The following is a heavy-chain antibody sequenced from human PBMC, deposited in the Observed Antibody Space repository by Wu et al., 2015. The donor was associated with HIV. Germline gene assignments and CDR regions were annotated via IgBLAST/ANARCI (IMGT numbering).Heavy chain of an antibody. J-gene: IGHJ5*02. D-gene: IGHD1-26*01. CDR3: ARGLNRGSPYNYFAP. CDR2: INTNTGAT. CDR1: GYTFIDYY. Sequence: QVQLVQSGAEMKKPGASVKVSCKASGYTFIDYYLHWVRQAPGQGLEWMGWINTNTGATEYAQNFQGRVTMTRDTSITTAYMEMNRLASDDTAVFYCARGLNRGSPYNYFAPWGHGNPRSPVSS. V-gene: IGHV1-2*02.